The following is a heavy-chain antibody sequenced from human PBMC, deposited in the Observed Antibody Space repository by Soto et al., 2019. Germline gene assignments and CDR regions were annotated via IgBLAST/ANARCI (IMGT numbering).Heavy chain of an antibody. V-gene: IGHV3-21*04. CDR3: ASAMTLGWPPQAY. CDR1: GFNFGGFT. J-gene: IGHJ4*02. Sequence: GGSLRLSCTVSGFNFGGFTMTWVRQAPGKGLEWVSSISSENTYIHYADAVKGRFTISRDNTKKSVFLQMNRLSIDDTAVYFCASAMTLGWPPQAYWGQGTPVTVSS. D-gene: IGHD3-16*01. CDR2: ISSENTYI.